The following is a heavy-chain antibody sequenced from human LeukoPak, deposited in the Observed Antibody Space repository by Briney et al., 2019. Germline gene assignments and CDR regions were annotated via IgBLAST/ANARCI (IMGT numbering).Heavy chain of an antibody. CDR3: ARDGRDGYKYGRDYGMDV. CDR1: GFTFSSYW. CDR2: IKQDGSEK. Sequence: PGGSLRLSCAASGFTFSSYWMSWVRQAPGKGLEWVANIKQDGSEKYYVDSVKGRFTISRDNAKNSLYLQMNSLRAEDTAVYYCARDGRDGYKYGRDYGMDVWGQGTTVTVSS. V-gene: IGHV3-7*01. D-gene: IGHD5-24*01. J-gene: IGHJ6*02.